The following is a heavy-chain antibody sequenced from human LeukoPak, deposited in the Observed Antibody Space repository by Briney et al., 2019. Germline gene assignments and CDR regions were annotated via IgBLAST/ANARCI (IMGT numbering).Heavy chain of an antibody. CDR2: ISSSGSTI. CDR1: GFTLSSYS. J-gene: IGHJ4*02. D-gene: IGHD5-24*01. Sequence: GGSLRLSCAASGFTLSSYSMSWVRQAPGKGLEWVSYISSSGSTIYYADSVKGRFTISRDNAKNFLYLQMNSLRAEDTALYYCARVILRDGYIFWGQGTLVTVSS. CDR3: ARVILRDGYIF. V-gene: IGHV3-48*04.